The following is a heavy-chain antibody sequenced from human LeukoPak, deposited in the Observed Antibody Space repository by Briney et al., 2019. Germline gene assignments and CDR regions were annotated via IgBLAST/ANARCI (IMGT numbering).Heavy chain of an antibody. CDR2: IWYDGSNK. CDR1: GFTFSSYG. V-gene: IGHV3-33*01. CDR3: ARLGGSSSWYYFDY. Sequence: GRSLRLSCAASGFTFSSYGMHWVRQAPGKGLEWVAVIWYDGSNKYYADSVKSRFTISRDNSKNTLYLQMNSLRAEDPAVYYCARLGGSSSWYYFDYWGQGTLVTVSS. J-gene: IGHJ4*02. D-gene: IGHD6-13*01.